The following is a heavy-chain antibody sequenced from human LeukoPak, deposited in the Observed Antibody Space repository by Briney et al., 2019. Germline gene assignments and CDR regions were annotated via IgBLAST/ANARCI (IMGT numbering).Heavy chain of an antibody. D-gene: IGHD3-10*01. V-gene: IGHV3-66*01. Sequence: GGSLRLSCAVAGFIVRSKYMSLVRQAPGKGLEWVSVIYTGGSTYYADSVKGRFAVSRDNSKNTLYLQMNSLRGEDTAVYYCVTHGSGSYYTFDYWGQGTLVTVSS. CDR3: VTHGSGSYYTFDY. CDR1: GFIVRSKY. CDR2: IYTGGST. J-gene: IGHJ4*02.